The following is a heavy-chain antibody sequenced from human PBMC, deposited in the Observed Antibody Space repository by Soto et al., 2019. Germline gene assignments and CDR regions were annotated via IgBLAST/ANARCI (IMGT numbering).Heavy chain of an antibody. CDR2: IYWDDDK. Sequence: QITLKESGPTLVKPTQTLTLTCTFSGFSLSTSGVGMGWIRQPPGKALECLALIYWDDDKRYSPSLKSRLTITKDTSKNQVVLTMTNMDPVVTATYYCAHRHGQPERRVEDYFDYWGQGTLVTVSS. J-gene: IGHJ4*02. D-gene: IGHD1-1*01. CDR3: AHRHGQPERRVEDYFDY. CDR1: GFSLSTSGVG. V-gene: IGHV2-5*02.